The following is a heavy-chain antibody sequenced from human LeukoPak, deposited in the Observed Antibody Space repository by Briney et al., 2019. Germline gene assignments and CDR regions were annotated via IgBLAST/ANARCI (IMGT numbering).Heavy chain of an antibody. CDR1: GYTFTSYY. D-gene: IGHD6-6*01. CDR2: INPSGGST. V-gene: IGHV1-46*01. CDR3: ARPRIAARGYWFDP. Sequence: ASVKVSCKASGYTFTSYYMHWVRQAPGQGLEWMGIINPSGGSTSYAQKFQGRVTMTRNTSISTAYMELSSLRSEDTAVYYCARPRIAARGYWFDPWGQGTLVTVSS. J-gene: IGHJ5*02.